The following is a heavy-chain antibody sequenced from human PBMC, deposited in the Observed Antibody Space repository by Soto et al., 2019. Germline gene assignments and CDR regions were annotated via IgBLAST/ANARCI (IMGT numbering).Heavy chain of an antibody. CDR2: VHYSGST. V-gene: IGHV4-59*01. CDR3: ARGVDYYATSGYFIFDS. D-gene: IGHD3-16*01. J-gene: IGHJ4*02. Sequence: SETLSLTCNLSGGSFHNFYWLWIRQPPGKGLEWVGHVHYSGSTNYSPSLNSRATISLDTSKSQLSLKLRSVTAADTAMYFCARGVDYYATSGYFIFDSWGQGIPVTVSS. CDR1: GGSFHNFY.